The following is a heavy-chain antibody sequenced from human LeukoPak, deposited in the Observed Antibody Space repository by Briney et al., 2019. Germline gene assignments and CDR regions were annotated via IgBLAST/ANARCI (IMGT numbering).Heavy chain of an antibody. CDR2: IRGKANTYAT. D-gene: IGHD4-17*01. J-gene: IGHJ4*02. CDR1: GFTFSGSA. V-gene: IGHV3-73*01. Sequence: GGSLRLSCAASGFTFSGSAMHSVRQASGKGLEWVGRIRGKANTYATAYAASVKGRFTISRDDSKNTAYLQMNSLKTEDTAVYYCTRPSYGDAPYVDYWGQGTLVTVSS. CDR3: TRPSYGDAPYVDY.